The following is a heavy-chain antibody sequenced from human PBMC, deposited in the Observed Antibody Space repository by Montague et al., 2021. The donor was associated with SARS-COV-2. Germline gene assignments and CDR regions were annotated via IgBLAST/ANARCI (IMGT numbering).Heavy chain of an antibody. V-gene: IGHV3-7*05. CDR2: IRPDGSDK. Sequence: SLRLSCAASGFSFSTFWMTWVRQAPGKGLEWVASIRPDGSDKYYXESLKGRFTISRDNTRNSLYLQLNNLRAEGTAVYYCARDPNWGAHWGQGNLVTVSS. J-gene: IGHJ4*02. CDR1: GFSFSTFW. D-gene: IGHD7-27*01. CDR3: ARDPNWGAH.